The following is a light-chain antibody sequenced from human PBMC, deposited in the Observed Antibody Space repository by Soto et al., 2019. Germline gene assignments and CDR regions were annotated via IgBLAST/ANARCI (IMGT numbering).Light chain of an antibody. J-gene: IGKJ2*01. CDR1: QSVNSRD. CDR2: GAS. V-gene: IGKV3-20*01. Sequence: EIVLTQSPGTLSLSPGERATLSCRASQSVNSRDFAWYRQKPGQAPSLLIYGASNRATGLPDRFSVSGSGTDFTLTISRLEPEDCAVYYCLRYGDSPPAYTFGQGTKLEIQ. CDR3: LRYGDSPPAYT.